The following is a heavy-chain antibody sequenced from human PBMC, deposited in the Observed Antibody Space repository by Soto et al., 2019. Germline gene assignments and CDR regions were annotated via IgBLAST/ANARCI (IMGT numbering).Heavy chain of an antibody. D-gene: IGHD6-19*01. V-gene: IGHV3-30*18. J-gene: IGHJ1*01. CDR2: ISYDGSNK. Sequence: ESGGGVVQPGRSLRLSCAASGFTFSSYGMHWVRQAPGKGLEWVAVISYDGSNKYYADSVKGRFTISRDNSKNTLYLQMNSLRAEDTAVYYCAKGVRVSGWYAEYFQHWGQGTLVTVSS. CDR1: GFTFSSYG. CDR3: AKGVRVSGWYAEYFQH.